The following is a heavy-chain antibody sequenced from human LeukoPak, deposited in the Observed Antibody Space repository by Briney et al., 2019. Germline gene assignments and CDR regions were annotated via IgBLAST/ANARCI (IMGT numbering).Heavy chain of an antibody. CDR1: GVTISSYY. CDR2: IYTSGRT. Sequence: PSETLSLTCTASGVTISSYYWSWIRQPAGKGLEWIGRIYTSGRTNYNPSFKSRVTMSVDTSKNQFSLKLSSVTAADTAVYYCASGWRSGYDFLYGGQGTLVTVSS. V-gene: IGHV4-4*07. D-gene: IGHD5-12*01. J-gene: IGHJ4*02. CDR3: ASGWRSGYDFLY.